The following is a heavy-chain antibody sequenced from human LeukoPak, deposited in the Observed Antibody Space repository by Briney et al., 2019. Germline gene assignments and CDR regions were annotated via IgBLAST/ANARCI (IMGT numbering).Heavy chain of an antibody. Sequence: GESLKISCKGSGYNFTTYWIGWVRQMPGKGLGWMGIIYPGDSDTRYCPSFQGQVTISADKSISTAYLQWSSLKASDTAMYYCARRPQRSYVDYWGQGTLVTVSS. J-gene: IGHJ4*02. CDR3: ARRPQRSYVDY. D-gene: IGHD5-24*01. CDR1: GYNFTTYW. CDR2: IYPGDSDT. V-gene: IGHV5-51*01.